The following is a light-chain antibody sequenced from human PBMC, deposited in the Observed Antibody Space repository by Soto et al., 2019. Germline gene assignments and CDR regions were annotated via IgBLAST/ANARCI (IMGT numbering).Light chain of an antibody. CDR3: SSFASSNTLG. J-gene: IGLJ3*02. Sequence: QSALTQPPSASGSPGQSVTISCNGTSSDVGAYNYVSWYQQHAGKAPKLVIYEVTKRPSGVPDRFSGSKSANTASLTVSGLQAEDEADYYCSSFASSNTLGFGGGTKLTVL. CDR1: SSDVGAYNY. V-gene: IGLV2-8*01. CDR2: EVT.